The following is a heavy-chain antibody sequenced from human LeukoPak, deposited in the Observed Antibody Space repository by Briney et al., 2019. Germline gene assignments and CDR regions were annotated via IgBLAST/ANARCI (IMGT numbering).Heavy chain of an antibody. CDR3: ARDVVAAAGDGTYYYYYMDV. Sequence: SETLSLTCTVSGGSISSYYWSWIRQPPGKGLEWIGYIYYSGSTNYNPSLKSRVTISVDTSKNQFSLKLSSVTAADTAVYYCARDVVAAAGDGTYYYYYMDVWGKGTTVTVSS. V-gene: IGHV4-59*01. CDR1: GGSISSYY. D-gene: IGHD6-13*01. J-gene: IGHJ6*03. CDR2: IYYSGST.